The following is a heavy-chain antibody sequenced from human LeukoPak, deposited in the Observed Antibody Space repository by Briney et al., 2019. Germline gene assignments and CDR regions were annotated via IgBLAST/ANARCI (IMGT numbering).Heavy chain of an antibody. V-gene: IGHV3-7*01. D-gene: IGHD3-10*01. CDR3: ARTIRGF. Sequence: GGSLRLSCAASGFTFSNYWMSWVRQAPGKGLEWVANIKDDGSVKYYVDSVKGRFTISRDNAKNSLYLQMNSLRDDDTAMYYCARTIRGFWGQGTLVTVSS. J-gene: IGHJ4*02. CDR2: IKDDGSVK. CDR1: GFTFSNYW.